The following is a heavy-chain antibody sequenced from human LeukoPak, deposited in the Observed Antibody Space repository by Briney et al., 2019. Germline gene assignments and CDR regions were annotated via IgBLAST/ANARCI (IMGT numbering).Heavy chain of an antibody. V-gene: IGHV3-64*01. J-gene: IGHJ4*02. CDR3: AREPNTAMATGAFDH. CDR1: GFTFSSYA. Sequence: GGSLRLSCAASGFTFSSYAMHWVRQAPGKGLEYVSAISSNGGSTYYANSVKGRFTISRDNSKNTLYLQMGSLRAEDMAVYYCAREPNTAMATGAFDHWGQGTLVTVSS. D-gene: IGHD5-18*01. CDR2: ISSNGGST.